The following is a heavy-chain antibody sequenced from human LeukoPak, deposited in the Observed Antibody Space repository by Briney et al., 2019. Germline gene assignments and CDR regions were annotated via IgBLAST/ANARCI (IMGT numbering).Heavy chain of an antibody. CDR1: GVTVSSCS. V-gene: IGHV3-21*06. CDR3: ARVERGYNYGPFDY. Sequence: GGSLRLSCAASGVTVSSCSMNWVRQAPGRGLEWVSFISSGSTYIYYADSVKGRFTLSRDTANNSMYLQMNSMRAEDTAVYYCARVERGYNYGPFDYWGQGTLVTVSS. CDR2: ISSGSTYI. J-gene: IGHJ4*02. D-gene: IGHD5-18*01.